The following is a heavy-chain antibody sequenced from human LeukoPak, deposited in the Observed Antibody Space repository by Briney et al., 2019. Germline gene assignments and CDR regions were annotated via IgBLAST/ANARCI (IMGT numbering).Heavy chain of an antibody. CDR3: AKDRQKAVAGTGYFQH. J-gene: IGHJ1*01. V-gene: IGHV3-23*01. Sequence: GWSLRLSCAASGFTFSSYAMSWVRQAPGKGLEWVSAISGSGGSTYYADSVKGRFTISRDNSKNTLYLQMNSLRAEDTAVYYCAKDRQKAVAGTGYFQHWGQGTLVTASS. D-gene: IGHD6-19*01. CDR2: ISGSGGST. CDR1: GFTFSSYA.